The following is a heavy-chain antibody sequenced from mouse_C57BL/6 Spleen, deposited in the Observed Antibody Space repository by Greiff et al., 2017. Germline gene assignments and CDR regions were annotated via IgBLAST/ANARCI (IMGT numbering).Heavy chain of an antibody. CDR1: GFSLTSSG. CDR3: AKNPYYYGEMDY. D-gene: IGHD1-1*01. V-gene: IGHV2-5*01. J-gene: IGHJ4*01. Sequence: VKLQQSGPGLVQPSQSLSITCTVSGFSLTSSGVHWVRQSPGKGLEWLGVIWRGGSTDYNAAFMSRLSITKDNSKSQVFFKMNSLQADDTAIYYCAKNPYYYGEMDYWGQGTSVTVSS. CDR2: IWRGGST.